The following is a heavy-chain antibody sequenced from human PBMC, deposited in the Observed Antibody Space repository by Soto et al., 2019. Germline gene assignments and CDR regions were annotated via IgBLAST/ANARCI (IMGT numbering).Heavy chain of an antibody. V-gene: IGHV4-39*02. CDR3: AREGGRYCSGGSCQVDY. Sequence: SETLSRTCTVSGCPITISSYYWGWIRQPPGKGLEWIGSIYYSGNTYYTPSLKSRVTISVDTSKNQFSLKLSSVTAADTAVYYCAREGGRYCSGGSCQVDYWGQG. D-gene: IGHD2-15*01. CDR1: GCPITISSYY. CDR2: IYYSGNT. J-gene: IGHJ4*02.